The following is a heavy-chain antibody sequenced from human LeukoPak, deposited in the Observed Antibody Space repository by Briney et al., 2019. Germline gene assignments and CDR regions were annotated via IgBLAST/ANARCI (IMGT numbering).Heavy chain of an antibody. Sequence: ASVKVSCKASGGTFSSYAISWVRRAPGQGLGWMGRIIPIFGTANYAQKFQGRVTITTDESTSTAYMELSSLRSEDTAVYYCARDLKRVPAAMTSYYYYMDVWGKGTTVTVSS. V-gene: IGHV1-69*05. J-gene: IGHJ6*03. CDR2: IIPIFGTA. CDR1: GGTFSSYA. D-gene: IGHD2-2*01. CDR3: ARDLKRVPAAMTSYYYYMDV.